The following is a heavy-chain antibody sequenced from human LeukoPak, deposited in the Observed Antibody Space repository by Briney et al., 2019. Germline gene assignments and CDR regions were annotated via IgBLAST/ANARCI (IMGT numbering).Heavy chain of an antibody. CDR2: ISSSGSYT. V-gene: IGHV3-11*06. CDR3: ARGVAGP. D-gene: IGHD6-19*01. Sequence: PGGSLRLSCAASGFTFSDYYMNWIRQAPGRGLEWVSYISSSGSYTNYADSVKGRFTIPRDNAKNSLYLQMSSLRAEDTAVYYCARGVAGPWGQGTLVTVSS. CDR1: GFTFSDYY. J-gene: IGHJ5*02.